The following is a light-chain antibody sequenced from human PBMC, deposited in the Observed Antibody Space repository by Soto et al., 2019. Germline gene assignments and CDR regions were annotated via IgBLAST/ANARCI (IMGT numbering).Light chain of an antibody. J-gene: IGLJ2*01. V-gene: IGLV1-40*01. Sequence: QSVLTQPPSVSGAPGQRVTISCTGSSSNIGAGYEVHWYQQLPGTAPKLLIYGNSNRPAGVPDRFSGSKSGTSASLAITGLQAEDEADYDCQSYDSSRSFVFGGGTKLTVL. CDR2: GNS. CDR1: SSNIGAGYE. CDR3: QSYDSSRSFV.